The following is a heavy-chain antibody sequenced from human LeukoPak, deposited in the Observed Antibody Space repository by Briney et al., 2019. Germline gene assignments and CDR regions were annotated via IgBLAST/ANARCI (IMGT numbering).Heavy chain of an antibody. CDR2: IYYSGST. Sequence: SETLSLTCTVSGASLSGYFWSWIRQPPGKGLEWIGYIYYSGSTNYNPSLKSRVTISVDTSKNQFSLKLSSVTAADTAVYYCARDTGPQITMVRGVIGGHFDYWGQGTLVTVSS. V-gene: IGHV4-59*01. CDR1: GASLSGYF. CDR3: ARDTGPQITMVRGVIGGHFDY. D-gene: IGHD3-10*01. J-gene: IGHJ4*02.